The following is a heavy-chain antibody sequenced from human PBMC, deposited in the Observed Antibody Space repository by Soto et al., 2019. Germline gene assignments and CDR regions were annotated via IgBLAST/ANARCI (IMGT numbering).Heavy chain of an antibody. V-gene: IGHV4-30-4*01. Sequence: SETLSLTCTVSGGSISSGDYYWSWIRQPPGKGLEWIGYIYYSGSTYYNPSLKSRVTISVDTSKNQFSLKLSSVTAADTAVYYCARGDHSSSWYLIFDYWGQGTLVTVSS. J-gene: IGHJ4*02. CDR2: IYYSGST. CDR3: ARGDHSSSWYLIFDY. CDR1: GGSISSGDYY. D-gene: IGHD6-13*01.